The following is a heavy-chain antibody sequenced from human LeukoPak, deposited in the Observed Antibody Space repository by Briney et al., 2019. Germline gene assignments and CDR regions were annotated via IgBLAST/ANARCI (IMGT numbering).Heavy chain of an antibody. J-gene: IGHJ4*02. V-gene: IGHV4-39*01. Sequence: PSETLSLTCTVSGVSIDSGADYWRWIRQTPGEGPEWIGTIYYNGLTYYSPSLTSRVTMSVDTSKNQFSLRLTSVTATDTALYYCAQLKRFWTGYYFEQWGQGTLVAVFS. CDR2: IYYNGLT. CDR1: GVSIDSGADY. CDR3: AQLKRFWTGYYFEQ. D-gene: IGHD3/OR15-3a*01.